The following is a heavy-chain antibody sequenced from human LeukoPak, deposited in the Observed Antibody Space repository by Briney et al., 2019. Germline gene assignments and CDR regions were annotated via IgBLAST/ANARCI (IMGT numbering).Heavy chain of an antibody. J-gene: IGHJ4*02. V-gene: IGHV4-4*07. CDR3: ARETEVPGGRSWGF. Sequence: SETLSLTCTVSGGSISSYYWTWTRQPAGKGLEWIGRIHTSGSTNHNPSLKSRVTMSVDTSNNQFSLKLSSVTAADTAVYYCARETEVPGGRSWGFWGQGTLVTVSS. D-gene: IGHD6-19*01. CDR1: GGSISSYY. CDR2: IHTSGST.